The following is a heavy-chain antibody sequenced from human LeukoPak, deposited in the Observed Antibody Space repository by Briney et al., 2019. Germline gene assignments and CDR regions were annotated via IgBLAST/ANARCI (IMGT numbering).Heavy chain of an antibody. Sequence: ASVKVSCKASGYTFTSYGISWVRQAPGQGRKWMGWISAYNGNTNYAQKLQGRVTMTTDTSTSTAYMELRSLRSDDTAVYYCARGTGIVVVPASFGGWFDPWGQGTLVTVSS. V-gene: IGHV1-18*01. CDR3: ARGTGIVVVPASFGGWFDP. J-gene: IGHJ5*02. CDR1: GYTFTSYG. D-gene: IGHD2-2*01. CDR2: ISAYNGNT.